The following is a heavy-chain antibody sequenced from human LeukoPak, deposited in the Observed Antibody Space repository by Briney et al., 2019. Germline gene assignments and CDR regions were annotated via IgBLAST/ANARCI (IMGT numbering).Heavy chain of an antibody. CDR1: GGTFSSYA. J-gene: IGHJ4*02. CDR3: ARAPTPHVLLWFGESDPFDY. CDR2: IIPILGIA. Sequence: ASVEVSCKASGGTFSSYAISWVRQAPGQGLEWMGRIIPILGIANYAQKFQGRVTITADKSTNTAYMELSSLRSEDTAVYYCARAPTPHVLLWFGESDPFDYWGQGTLVTVSS. D-gene: IGHD3-10*01. V-gene: IGHV1-69*04.